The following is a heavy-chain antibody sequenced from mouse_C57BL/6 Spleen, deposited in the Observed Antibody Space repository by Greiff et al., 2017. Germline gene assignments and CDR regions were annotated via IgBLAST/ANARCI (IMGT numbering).Heavy chain of an antibody. D-gene: IGHD2-2*01. CDR2: IDPSDSYT. CDR1: GYTFTSYW. CDR3: AAYGYDFGY. Sequence: QVQLQQSGAELVKPGASVKLSCKASGYTFTSYWMQWVKQRPGQGLEWIGEIDPSDSYTNYNQKFKGKATLTVDTSSSTAYMQLSSLTSEDSAVYYCAAYGYDFGYWGQGTTLTVSS. J-gene: IGHJ2*01. V-gene: IGHV1-50*01.